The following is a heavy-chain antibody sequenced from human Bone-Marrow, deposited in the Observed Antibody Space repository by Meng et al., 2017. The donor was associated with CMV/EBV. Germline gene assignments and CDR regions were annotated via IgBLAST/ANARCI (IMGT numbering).Heavy chain of an antibody. CDR2: ISSSSSYI. D-gene: IGHD2-21*02. Sequence: TFSSYSMNWVRQATGKGLEWVSSISSSSSYIYYADSVKGRFTISRDNSKNTLYLQMNSLRAEDTAVYYCAKDGYGHRTYCGGDCLDYWGQGTLVTVSS. J-gene: IGHJ4*02. V-gene: IGHV3-21*01. CDR3: AKDGYGHRTYCGGDCLDY. CDR1: TFSSYS.